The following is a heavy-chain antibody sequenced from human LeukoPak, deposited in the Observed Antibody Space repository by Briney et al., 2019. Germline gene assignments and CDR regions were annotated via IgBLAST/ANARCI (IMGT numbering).Heavy chain of an antibody. V-gene: IGHV3-21*01. J-gene: IGHJ6*03. Sequence: PGGSLRLSCAASGFTFSSYSMNWVRQAPGKGLEWVSSISSSSSYIYYADSVKGRFTISRDNAKNSLYLQMNSLRGEDTAVYYCARAPRNGITIFGVAPYYYMDVWGKGTTVTVSS. CDR1: GFTFSSYS. CDR2: ISSSSSYI. CDR3: ARAPRNGITIFGVAPYYYMDV. D-gene: IGHD3-3*01.